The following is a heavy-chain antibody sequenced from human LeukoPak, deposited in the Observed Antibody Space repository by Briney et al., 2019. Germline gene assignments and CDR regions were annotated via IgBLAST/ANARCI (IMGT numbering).Heavy chain of an antibody. J-gene: IGHJ4*02. CDR2: ISGSGDTA. D-gene: IGHD3-22*01. CDR1: GFTFSSYG. CDR3: TRVGQSYSSSGQALDH. Sequence: HPGGSLRLSCAASGFTFSSYGMHWVRQAPGKGLEWISYISGSGDTAYYADSVKGRFTMSRDNAKNSLYLQMNSLGAEDTAVYYCTRVGQSYSSSGQALDHWGQGTLVTVSS. V-gene: IGHV3-48*04.